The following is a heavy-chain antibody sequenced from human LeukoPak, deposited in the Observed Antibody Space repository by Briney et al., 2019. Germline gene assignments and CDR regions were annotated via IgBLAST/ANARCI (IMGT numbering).Heavy chain of an antibody. CDR2: IKRDGSEK. Sequence: GGSLRLSCAASGFSFGSYWMSWVRQAPGKGLEWVANIKRDGSEKTYVDSVKGRFTVSRDNTKNSLYLQMNSLGAEDTAVYYCARIQEQQLVLYAFDIWGQGTMVTVSS. J-gene: IGHJ3*02. CDR3: ARIQEQQLVLYAFDI. V-gene: IGHV3-7*04. D-gene: IGHD6-13*01. CDR1: GFSFGSYW.